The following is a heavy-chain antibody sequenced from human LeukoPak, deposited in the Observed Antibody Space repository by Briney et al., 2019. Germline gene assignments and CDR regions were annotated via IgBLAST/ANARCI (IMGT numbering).Heavy chain of an antibody. CDR1: GYTFTGYY. Sequence: ASVKVSCKASGYTFTGYYMHWVRQAPGQGLEWMGWINPNSGGTNYAQKFQGRVTMTRDTSIGTAYMELSSLRSDDTAVYYCARDSGGQLSYYHYFDYWGQGTLVTVSS. D-gene: IGHD1-26*01. CDR3: ARDSGGQLSYYHYFDY. V-gene: IGHV1-2*02. J-gene: IGHJ4*02. CDR2: INPNSGGT.